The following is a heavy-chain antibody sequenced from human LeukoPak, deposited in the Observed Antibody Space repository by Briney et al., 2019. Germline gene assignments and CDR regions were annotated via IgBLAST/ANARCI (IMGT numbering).Heavy chain of an antibody. CDR1: GDSISPYY. Sequence: SETLSLTCTVSGDSISPYYWSWIRQPPGKGLEWIGYIYYSGSTNYNPSLKSRVTISVDTSKNQFSLKLTSVTAADTAVYYCARGGWSLDSWGQGTLVTVSS. V-gene: IGHV4-59*01. CDR3: ARGGWSLDS. CDR2: IYYSGST. J-gene: IGHJ5*01.